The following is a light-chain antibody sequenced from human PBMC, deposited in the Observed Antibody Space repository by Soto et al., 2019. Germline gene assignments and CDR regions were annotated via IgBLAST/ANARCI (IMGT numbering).Light chain of an antibody. J-gene: IGLJ3*02. Sequence: QSALTQPPSASGSPGQSVTISCTGTSSDVGAYKYVSWYQQYPGKAPKLMIYEVSKRASGVPDRFSGSKSVNTASLTVSGLQAEDEADYYCTSYVGSDIWVFGGGTKVTVL. CDR1: SSDVGAYKY. CDR2: EVS. CDR3: TSYVGSDIWV. V-gene: IGLV2-8*01.